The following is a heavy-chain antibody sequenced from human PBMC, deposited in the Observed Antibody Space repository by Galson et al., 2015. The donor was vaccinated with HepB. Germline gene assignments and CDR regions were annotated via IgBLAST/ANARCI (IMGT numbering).Heavy chain of an antibody. CDR1: GGSISSSSYY. CDR3: ARSTAMVPSYYYYYYGMDV. CDR2: IYYSGST. J-gene: IGHJ6*02. D-gene: IGHD5-18*01. Sequence: LSLTCTVSGGSISSSSYYWGWIRQPPGKGLEWIGSIYYSGSTYYNPSLKSRVTISVDTSKNQFSLKLSSVTAADTAVYYCARSTAMVPSYYYYYYGMDVWGQGTTVTVSS. V-gene: IGHV4-39*07.